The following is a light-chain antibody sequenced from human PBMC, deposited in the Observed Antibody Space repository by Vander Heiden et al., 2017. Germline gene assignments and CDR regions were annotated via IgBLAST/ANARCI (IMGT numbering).Light chain of an antibody. Sequence: DIVMTQSPDSLAVSLGERATINCKSSQSVLYSSNNKNYLAWYQQKPGQPPKLLIHWASTRESGVPDRFSGSGSGTDFTLTISSLQAEDVAVYYCQQDDSTPWTFGQGTKVEIK. CDR1: QSVLYSSNNKNY. V-gene: IGKV4-1*01. CDR3: QQDDSTPWT. J-gene: IGKJ1*01. CDR2: WAS.